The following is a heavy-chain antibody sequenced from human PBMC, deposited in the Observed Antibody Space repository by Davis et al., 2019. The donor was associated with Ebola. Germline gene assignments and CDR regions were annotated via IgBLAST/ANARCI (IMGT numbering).Heavy chain of an antibody. D-gene: IGHD6-19*01. CDR2: IDPSGRTT. V-gene: IGHV1-46*01. Sequence: ASVKVSCKASTYAFTSYYVHWVRQAPGQGFEWMGVIDPSGRTTAYAQKLQGRVTMTTDTSTSTAYMELSSLRSEDTAVYYCAAKASSGWSYGMDVWGQGTTVTVSS. CDR1: TYAFTSYY. J-gene: IGHJ6*02. CDR3: AAKASSGWSYGMDV.